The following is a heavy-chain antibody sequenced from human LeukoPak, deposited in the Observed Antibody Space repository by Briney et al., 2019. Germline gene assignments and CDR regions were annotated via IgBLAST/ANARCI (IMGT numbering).Heavy chain of an antibody. D-gene: IGHD4-17*01. CDR3: AKNGEELDVGYRDLVFGYYHYYMDV. CDR1: GFTFNRYG. CDR2: VGGGGVTT. V-gene: IGHV3-23*01. J-gene: IGHJ6*03. Sequence: GGSLRLSCAASGFTFNRYGMSWVRQAPGKGLEWVSSVGGGGVTTYYGDTVKGRFSITRDNFKNTVHLQMNSLRAGDTAIYYCAKNGEELDVGYRDLVFGYYHYYMDVWGKGTAVTVSS.